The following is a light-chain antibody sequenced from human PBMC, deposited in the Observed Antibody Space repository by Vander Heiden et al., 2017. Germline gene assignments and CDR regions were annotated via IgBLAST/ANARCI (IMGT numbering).Light chain of an antibody. CDR2: GAS. CDR3: QQYGSSPDT. Sequence: EIVLSQSSAPLSLSPGERATLSCRASQSVSSSYLAWYQQKPGQAPRLLIYGASSRATGIPDRFSGSGSGTDFTLTISRLEPEDFAVYYCQQYGSSPDTFGQGTKLEIK. V-gene: IGKV3-20*01. CDR1: QSVSSSY. J-gene: IGKJ2*01.